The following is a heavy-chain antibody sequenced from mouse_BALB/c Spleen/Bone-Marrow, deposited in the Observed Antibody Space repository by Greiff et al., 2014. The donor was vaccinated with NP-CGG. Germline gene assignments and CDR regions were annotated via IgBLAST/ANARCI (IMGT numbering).Heavy chain of an antibody. Sequence: EVQVVESGAELVKPGASAKLSCTASGFNIKDTYMHWVKQRPEQDLEWIGRIDPADGNTKYDPKFQGKATITADTSSNTAYLQLSSLTSEDTAVYYCASYYYGSSSFAYWGQGTLVTVSA. CDR2: IDPADGNT. CDR1: GFNIKDTY. J-gene: IGHJ3*01. V-gene: IGHV14-3*02. CDR3: ASYYYGSSSFAY. D-gene: IGHD1-1*01.